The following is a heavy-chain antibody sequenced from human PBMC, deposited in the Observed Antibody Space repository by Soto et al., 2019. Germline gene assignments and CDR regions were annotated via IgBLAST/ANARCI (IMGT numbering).Heavy chain of an antibody. CDR2: FYNRGDT. J-gene: IGHJ4*02. CDR1: GDSINGENYY. Sequence: QVQLQESGPGLVKPSQTLSLTCTVSGDSINGENYYWSWVRQLPGKGLEWIGYFYNRGDTYSNPSLWCRVAISVDASNNQFSLKLTSVTAADTAVYYCARGPDVAVEPAAPYYFDFWGQGAQVTVSS. D-gene: IGHD2-2*01. V-gene: IGHV4-31*03. CDR3: ARGPDVAVEPAAPYYFDF.